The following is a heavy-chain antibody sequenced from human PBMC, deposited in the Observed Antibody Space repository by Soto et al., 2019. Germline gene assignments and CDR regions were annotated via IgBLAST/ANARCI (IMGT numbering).Heavy chain of an antibody. CDR2: ISSSSSYI. Sequence: GGSLRLSCAASGFTFSSYSMNWVRQAPGKGLEWVSSISSSSSYIYYADSVKGRFTISRDNAKNSLYLQMNSLRAEDTAVYYCARPNLYGDYFDYWGQGTLVTVSS. J-gene: IGHJ4*02. CDR3: ARPNLYGDYFDY. CDR1: GFTFSSYS. V-gene: IGHV3-21*01. D-gene: IGHD4-17*01.